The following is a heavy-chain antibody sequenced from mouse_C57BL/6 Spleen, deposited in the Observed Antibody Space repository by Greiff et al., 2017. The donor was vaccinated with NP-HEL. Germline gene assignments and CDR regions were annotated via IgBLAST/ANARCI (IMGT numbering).Heavy chain of an antibody. Sequence: VQLQQSGPELVKPGASVKISCKASGYAFSSSWMNWVKQRPGKGLEWIGRIYPGDGDTNYNGKFKGKATLTADKSSSTAYMQLSSLTSEDSAVYFCASDYYGSSRFAYWGQGTLVTVSA. CDR1: GYAFSSSW. V-gene: IGHV1-82*01. J-gene: IGHJ3*01. CDR3: ASDYYGSSRFAY. D-gene: IGHD1-1*01. CDR2: IYPGDGDT.